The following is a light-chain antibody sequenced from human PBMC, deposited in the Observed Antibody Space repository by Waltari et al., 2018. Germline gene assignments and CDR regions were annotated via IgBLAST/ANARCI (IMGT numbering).Light chain of an antibody. CDR1: SSDIGDSNY. CDR3: SSYRSSSTSVV. Sequence: QSALTQPASVSGSPGQSITISCTGPSSDIGDSNYVSWYRLHPYKAPNLIIFDVSHLPSGVSNRFAGSKSGNTASLTISGLQAEDEADYYCSSYRSSSTSVVFGGVTRLTVL. J-gene: IGLJ2*01. CDR2: DVS. V-gene: IGLV2-14*01.